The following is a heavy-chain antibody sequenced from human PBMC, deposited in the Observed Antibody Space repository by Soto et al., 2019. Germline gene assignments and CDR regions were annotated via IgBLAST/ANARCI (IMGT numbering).Heavy chain of an antibody. CDR3: ARVGIAAAATKPYNWFDP. CDR2: IYHSGST. J-gene: IGHJ5*02. Sequence: ETLSLTCAFSGYSISSGYYWGWIRQPPGKGLEWIGSIYHSGSTYYNPSLKSRVTISVDTSKNQFSLKLSSVTAADTAVYYCARVGIAAAATKPYNWFDPWGQGTLVTVSS. D-gene: IGHD6-13*01. V-gene: IGHV4-38-2*01. CDR1: GYSISSGYY.